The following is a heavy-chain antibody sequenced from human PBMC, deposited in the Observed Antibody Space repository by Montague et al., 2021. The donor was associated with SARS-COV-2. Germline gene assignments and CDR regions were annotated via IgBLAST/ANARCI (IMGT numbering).Heavy chain of an antibody. D-gene: IGHD2-21*02. CDR1: DFTFSDYS. CDR3: AGCRIKDILLVLPAPHLDV. Sequence: SLRLSCAASDFTFSDYSMTWVRQAPGKGLEWVSFITGSGSTTYYADSVKGRFTISRDNSRSTLYLQMNSLRVEDTAVYYCAGCRIKDILLVLPAPHLDVWGKGTTVTVSS. CDR2: ITGSGSTT. J-gene: IGHJ6*04. V-gene: IGHV3-23*01.